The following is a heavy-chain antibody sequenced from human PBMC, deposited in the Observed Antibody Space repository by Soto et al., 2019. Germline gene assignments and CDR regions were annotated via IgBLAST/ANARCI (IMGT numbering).Heavy chain of an antibody. CDR1: GFTFGDYA. V-gene: IGHV3-49*03. J-gene: IGHJ4*02. CDR2: IRSKAYGGTT. D-gene: IGHD3-9*01. CDR3: TSGDYDILTGYYKGFDY. Sequence: HPGGSLRLSCTASGFTFGDYAMSWFRQAPGKGLEWVGFIRSKAYGGTTEYAASVKGRFTISRDDSKSIAYLQMNSLKTEDTAVYYCTSGDYDILTGYYKGFDYWGQGTLVTVSS.